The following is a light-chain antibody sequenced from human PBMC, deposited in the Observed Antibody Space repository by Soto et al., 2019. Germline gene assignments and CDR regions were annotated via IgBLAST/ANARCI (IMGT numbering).Light chain of an antibody. V-gene: IGKV1-33*01. CDR1: RDIGKF. J-gene: IGKJ5*01. Sequence: DIQMTQSPSSLSASVGDRVTITCQASRDIGKFLNWFQEKPGKAPKLLIYDASNLQTGVPSRFSGSGSGTDFTFTISSLQPEDFATNYCQRYDSLPPTFGQGTRLEI. CDR3: QRYDSLPPT. CDR2: DAS.